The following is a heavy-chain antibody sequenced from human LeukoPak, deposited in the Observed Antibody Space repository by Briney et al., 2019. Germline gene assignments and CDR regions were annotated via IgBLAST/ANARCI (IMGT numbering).Heavy chain of an antibody. J-gene: IGHJ6*03. CDR3: ARESPIAISSSATDYYYYMDV. Sequence: GASAKVSCKASGGTFSSYAISWVRQAPGQGLEWMGGIIPIFGTANYAQKFQGRVTITTVESTSTAYMELSSLRSEDTAVYYCARESPIAISSSATDYYYYMDVWGKGTTVTVSS. CDR1: GGTFSSYA. D-gene: IGHD3-9*01. CDR2: IIPIFGTA. V-gene: IGHV1-69*05.